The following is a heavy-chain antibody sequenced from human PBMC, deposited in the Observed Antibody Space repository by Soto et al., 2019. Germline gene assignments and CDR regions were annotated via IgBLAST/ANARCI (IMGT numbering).Heavy chain of an antibody. Sequence: LRLSCAASGFTFSRYEMNWVRQAPGKGLEWISYISTSGSTIYYADSVKGRFTISRDNSKNTLYLQMNSLRAEDTAVYYCAKRIAAYYYYYYYGMDVWGQGTTVTVSS. D-gene: IGHD6-13*01. V-gene: IGHV3-48*01. CDR1: GFTFSRYE. J-gene: IGHJ6*02. CDR3: AKRIAAYYYYYYYGMDV. CDR2: ISTSGSTI.